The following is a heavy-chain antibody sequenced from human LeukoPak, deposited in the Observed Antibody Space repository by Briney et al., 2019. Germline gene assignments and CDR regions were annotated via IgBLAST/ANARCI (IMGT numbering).Heavy chain of an antibody. Sequence: GGSLRLSCAASGFTFSSYSMNWVRQAPGKGLEWVSYISSSSSTIYYADSVKGRFTISRDNAKNSLYLQMNSLRAEDTAVYYCARVTSDRVVTLPDDAFDIWGQGTMVTVSS. CDR2: ISSSSSTI. D-gene: IGHD2-21*02. CDR1: GFTFSSYS. J-gene: IGHJ3*02. CDR3: ARVTSDRVVTLPDDAFDI. V-gene: IGHV3-48*04.